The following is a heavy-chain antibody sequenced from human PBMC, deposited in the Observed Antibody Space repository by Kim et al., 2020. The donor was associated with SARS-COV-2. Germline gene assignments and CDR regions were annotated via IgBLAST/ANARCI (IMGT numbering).Heavy chain of an antibody. CDR1: GFTFSSYA. J-gene: IGHJ4*02. CDR2: ISVSGGSK. D-gene: IGHD6-19*01. Sequence: GGSLRLSCAASGFTFSSYAMNWVRQAPGKGLEWVSAISVSGGSKYYAASVKGRFTISRDNSKNTLYLQMNSLRAEDTAVYYCAKYVRGGVSGYFDYWGQGTLVTVSS. CDR3: AKYVRGGVSGYFDY. V-gene: IGHV3-23*01.